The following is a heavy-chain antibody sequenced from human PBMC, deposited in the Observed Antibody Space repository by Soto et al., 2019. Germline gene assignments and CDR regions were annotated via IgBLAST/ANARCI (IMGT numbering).Heavy chain of an antibody. V-gene: IGHV3-9*01. CDR2: ISWNSGSI. CDR3: AKDRGYSGYDGDFDY. Sequence: GGSLRLSCAASGFTFDDYTMYWVRQGPGKGLEWVSGISWNSGSIGYADSVKGRFTISRDNAKNSLYLQMNSLRAEDTALYYCAKDRGYSGYDGDFDYWGQGTLVTVSS. CDR1: GFTFDDYT. D-gene: IGHD5-12*01. J-gene: IGHJ4*02.